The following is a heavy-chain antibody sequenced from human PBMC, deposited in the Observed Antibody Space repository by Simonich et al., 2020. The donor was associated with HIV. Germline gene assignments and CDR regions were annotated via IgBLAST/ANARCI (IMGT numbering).Heavy chain of an antibody. D-gene: IGHD6-19*01. CDR3: ARGITSGWYDYYYYYGMDV. V-gene: IGHV1-46*01. J-gene: IGHJ6*02. CDR1: GYTFTSYY. CDR2: INPSGGST. Sequence: QVQLVQSGAEVKKPGASVKVSCKASGYTFTSYYMHWVRQAPGQGLEWMGIINPSGGSTSDAQKFQGRVNMTTDTSTSTAYMELRSLRSDDTAVYYCARGITSGWYDYYYYYGMDVWGQGTTVTVSS.